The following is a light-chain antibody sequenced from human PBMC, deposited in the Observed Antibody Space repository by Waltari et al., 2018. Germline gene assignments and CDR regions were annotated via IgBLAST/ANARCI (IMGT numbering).Light chain of an antibody. Sequence: IQLTQSPSSLSASVGDRVTITCRASQGISSYLACYQQKPGQAPKLLIYASSTLQTGVPSRFSGSGSGTDFTLTISSLQPEDFATYYCQDLNDFPFTFGQGTKLEI. V-gene: IGKV1-9*01. CDR2: ASS. J-gene: IGKJ2*01. CDR3: QDLNDFPFT. CDR1: QGISSY.